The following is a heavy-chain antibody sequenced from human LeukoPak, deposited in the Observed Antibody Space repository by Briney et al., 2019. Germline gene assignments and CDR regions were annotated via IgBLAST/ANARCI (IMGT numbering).Heavy chain of an antibody. CDR1: GGSISSGGYY. D-gene: IGHD2-2*01. V-gene: IGHV4-30-2*02. CDR3: ASGGYCGGTSCYPNWFDP. CDR2: IYHSGST. Sequence: SQTLSLTCTVSGGSISSGGYYRSWIRQPPGKDLEWIGYIYHSGSTYYNPSLKSRVTISVDTSKSQFSLKLSSVTAADTAIYYCASGGYCGGTSCYPNWFDPWGQGTLVTVSS. J-gene: IGHJ5*02.